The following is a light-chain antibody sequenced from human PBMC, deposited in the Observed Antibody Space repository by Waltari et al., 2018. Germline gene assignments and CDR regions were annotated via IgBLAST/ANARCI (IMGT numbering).Light chain of an antibody. V-gene: IGKV1-33*01. Sequence: DIQMTQSPSSLSASVGDRVTITCQASQDISNYLNWFRQKPGQAPKVLIYDASNLKTGVPSRCTGSGSGTDFTLTISNLQPEDIGTYYCQQSDKVPLAFGGGTKVEIK. CDR2: DAS. CDR3: QQSDKVPLA. J-gene: IGKJ4*01. CDR1: QDISNY.